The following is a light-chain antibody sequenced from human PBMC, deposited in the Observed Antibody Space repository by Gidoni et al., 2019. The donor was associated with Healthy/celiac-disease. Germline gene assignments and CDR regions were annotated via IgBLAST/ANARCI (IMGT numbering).Light chain of an antibody. J-gene: IGKJ5*01. CDR3: QQYNNWPIT. CDR1: QSVSSN. V-gene: IGKV3D-15*03. CDR2: VAS. Sequence: EMVMTQSPDTLSVSPGERATLSCRASQSVSSNLAWYQQKPGQAPRLLIYVASIRATGIPARFSGSGSGTDFTLTISILQSEDFAVDYCQQYNNWPITFXQXTRLEIK.